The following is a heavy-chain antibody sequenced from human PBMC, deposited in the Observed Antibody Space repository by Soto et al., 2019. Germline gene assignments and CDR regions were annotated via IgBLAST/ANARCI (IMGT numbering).Heavy chain of an antibody. CDR3: ARVAVGAYWFDP. V-gene: IGHV3-74*01. Sequence: EVQLVESGGGLVQPGGSLRLSCAASGLPFSNYWMHWIRQAPGEGLVWVSRINMDGTTTNYADSVQGRFTISRDNARNTLWLQMNSLRADDTAVYYCARVAVGAYWFDPWGQGTLVTVSS. D-gene: IGHD1-26*01. CDR2: INMDGTTT. J-gene: IGHJ5*02. CDR1: GLPFSNYW.